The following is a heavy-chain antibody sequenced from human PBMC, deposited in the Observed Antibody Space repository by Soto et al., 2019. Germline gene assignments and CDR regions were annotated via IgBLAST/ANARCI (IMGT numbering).Heavy chain of an antibody. V-gene: IGHV5-10-1*01. CDR3: ARAPQGDTGYGMDV. CDR1: GSSFTSYL. J-gene: IGHJ6*02. Sequence: GESRNISCRGSGSSFTSYLISWVRQMPGKGLEWMGRIDPSDSYTNYSPSFQGHVTISADKSISTAYLQWSSLKASDTAMYYCARAPQGDTGYGMDVWGQGTTVTVSS. D-gene: IGHD2-8*02. CDR2: IDPSDSYT.